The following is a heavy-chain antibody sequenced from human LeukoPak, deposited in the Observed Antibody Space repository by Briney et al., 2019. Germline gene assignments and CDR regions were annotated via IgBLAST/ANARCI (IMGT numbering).Heavy chain of an antibody. V-gene: IGHV3-48*03. CDR1: GFTFSSYE. Sequence: QSGGSLRLSCAASGFTFSSYEMNWVRQAPGKGLEWASYISSSGSTIYYADSVKGRFTISRDNAKNSLYLQMNSLRAEDTAVYYCARDSYDILTGYYNYYYGMDVWGKGTTVTVSS. J-gene: IGHJ6*04. CDR3: ARDSYDILTGYYNYYYGMDV. CDR2: ISSSGSTI. D-gene: IGHD3-9*01.